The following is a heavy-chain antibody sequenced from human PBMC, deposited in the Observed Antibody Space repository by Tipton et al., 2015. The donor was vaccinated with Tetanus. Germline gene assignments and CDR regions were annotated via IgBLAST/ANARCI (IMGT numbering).Heavy chain of an antibody. CDR3: ARVACSSTSCYSHYFDY. CDR1: GASISSIYS. J-gene: IGHJ4*02. V-gene: IGHV4-30-2*01. Sequence: TLSLTCAVSGASISSIYSWSWIRQPPGKGLEWIGYVFRSGSADYNPSLKSRVNISLDRSENQISLMLTSVTAADTAVYYCARVACSSTSCYSHYFDYWGPGSLVTFSS. D-gene: IGHD2-2*01. CDR2: VFRSGSA.